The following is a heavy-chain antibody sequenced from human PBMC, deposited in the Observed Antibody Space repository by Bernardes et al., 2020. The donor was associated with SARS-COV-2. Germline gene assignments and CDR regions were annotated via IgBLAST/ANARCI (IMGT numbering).Heavy chain of an antibody. CDR3: ASDGEAAFRHY. CDR2: MNPNSGNT. CDR1: GYTFTSYD. J-gene: IGHJ4*02. D-gene: IGHD2-15*01. V-gene: IGHV1-8*01. Sequence: ASLKVSCKASGYTFTSYDINWVRQATGQGLEWMGWMNPNSGNTGYAQKFQGRVTMTRDTSMSTAYMELSSLRPEDTAVYYCASDGEAAFRHYWGQGTRVTVSS.